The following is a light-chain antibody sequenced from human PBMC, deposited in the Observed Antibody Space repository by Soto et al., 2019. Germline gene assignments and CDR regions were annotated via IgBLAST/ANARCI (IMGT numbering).Light chain of an antibody. Sequence: QSVLTQPPSVSGAPGQRVTISCTGSSSNIGAGYDVHWYQQLPGTAPKLLIYGNSNRPSGVPDRFSGSKSGTSASLAITGFQAEDEADYYCQSYDSSLSVWVFGGGTKVTVL. CDR2: GNS. CDR3: QSYDSSLSVWV. J-gene: IGLJ3*02. V-gene: IGLV1-40*01. CDR1: SSNIGAGYD.